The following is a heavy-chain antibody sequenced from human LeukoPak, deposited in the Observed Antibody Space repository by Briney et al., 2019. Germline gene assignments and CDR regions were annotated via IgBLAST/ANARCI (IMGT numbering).Heavy chain of an antibody. D-gene: IGHD1-26*01. CDR2: IKSKTDGGTT. CDR1: GFTFSSHS. CDR3: ATEVGSWRDY. V-gene: IGHV3-15*01. Sequence: GGSLRLSCAASGFTFSSHSMSWVRQAPGKGLEWVGRIKSKTDGGTTDYAAPVKGRFTISRDDSKNTLYLQMNSLKTEDTAVYYCATEVGSWRDYWGQGTLVTVSS. J-gene: IGHJ4*02.